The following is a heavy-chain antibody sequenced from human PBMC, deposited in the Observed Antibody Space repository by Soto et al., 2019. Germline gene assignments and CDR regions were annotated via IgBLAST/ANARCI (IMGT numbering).Heavy chain of an antibody. CDR2: IWFDGSNK. D-gene: IGHD1-26*01. J-gene: IGHJ4*02. CDR1: GFIFSTYG. V-gene: IGHV3-33*01. CDR3: ARAVGPFDY. Sequence: QVQLVESGGGVVQPGRSLRLSCAASGFIFSTYGMHWVRQAPGKGLEWVPVIWFDGSNKYYADSMKGRFTISRDNSKNTLYLQMNSMRAEDTAVYYCARAVGPFDYWGQGTLVTVSS.